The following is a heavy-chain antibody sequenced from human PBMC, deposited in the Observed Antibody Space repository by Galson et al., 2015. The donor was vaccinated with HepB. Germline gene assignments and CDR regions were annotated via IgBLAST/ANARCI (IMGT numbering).Heavy chain of an antibody. J-gene: IGHJ4*02. CDR2: MSSSSSII. D-gene: IGHD3-22*01. CDR1: GFSFSSYS. CDR3: ARQGHYDSSGYYYSFDY. Sequence: SLRLSCAASGFSFSSYSMNWVRQAPGKGLEWVSYMSSSSSIIYYADSVKGRFTVSRDNAKKSLYLQMNSLRDEDTAVYYCARQGHYDSSGYYYSFDYWGQGTLVTVSS. V-gene: IGHV3-48*02.